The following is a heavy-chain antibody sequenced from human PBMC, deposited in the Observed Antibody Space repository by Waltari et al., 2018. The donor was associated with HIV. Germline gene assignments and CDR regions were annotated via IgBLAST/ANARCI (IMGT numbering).Heavy chain of an antibody. D-gene: IGHD6-19*01. CDR2: ISYYGDNK. Sequence: QVQLVESGGGVVQPGRSLRLSCAASGLTFSSYGMHWVRQAPGKGVEWVAVISYYGDNKYYADSVKGRFPISRDNSKNTLYLQMNSLRVEDTAVYYCAKGASGWSPGYWGQGTLVTVSS. CDR3: AKGASGWSPGY. V-gene: IGHV3-30*18. J-gene: IGHJ4*02. CDR1: GLTFSSYG.